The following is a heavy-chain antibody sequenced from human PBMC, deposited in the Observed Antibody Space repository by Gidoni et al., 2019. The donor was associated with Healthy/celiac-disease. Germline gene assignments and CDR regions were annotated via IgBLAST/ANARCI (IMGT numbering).Heavy chain of an antibody. CDR2: ISYDGSNK. Sequence: QVQLVESGGGVVQPGRSLRLSCAASGFTFSSYGMHWVRQAPGKGLEWVAVISYDGSNKYYADSVKGRFTISRDNSKNTLYLQMNSLRAEDTAVYYCAKDCSRSTLWYYGMDVWDQGTTVTVSS. D-gene: IGHD2-15*01. V-gene: IGHV3-30*18. J-gene: IGHJ6*02. CDR3: AKDCSRSTLWYYGMDV. CDR1: GFTFSSYG.